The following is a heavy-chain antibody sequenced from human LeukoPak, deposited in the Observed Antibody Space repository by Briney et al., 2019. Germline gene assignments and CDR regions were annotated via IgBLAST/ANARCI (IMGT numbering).Heavy chain of an antibody. D-gene: IGHD3-10*01. CDR3: ARAQGSGSYLSYYYYYYMDV. CDR1: GYTFTSYY. Sequence: ASVKVSCKASGYTFTSYYMHWVRQAPGQGLEWMGIINPSGGSTSYAQKLQGRVTMTTDTSTSTAYMELRSLRSDDTAVYYCARAQGSGSYLSYYYYYYMDVWGKGTTVTISS. J-gene: IGHJ6*03. V-gene: IGHV1-46*01. CDR2: INPSGGST.